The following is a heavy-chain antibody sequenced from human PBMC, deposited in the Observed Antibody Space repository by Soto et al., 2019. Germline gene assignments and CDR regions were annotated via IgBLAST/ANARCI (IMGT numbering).Heavy chain of an antibody. V-gene: IGHV3-73*01. J-gene: IGHJ3*02. CDR2: IRSKAKSYAT. CDR1: GFTFSDSA. CDR3: TRLAELNGVVQVAFDI. Sequence: GGSLRLSCAASGFTFSDSAMHWVRQASGKGLEWVGRIRSKAKSYATAYAASVKGRCTISIDESKNTAYLQMNSLKIEDTAVYYCTRLAELNGVVQVAFDIWGQGTMVTVSS. D-gene: IGHD7-27*01.